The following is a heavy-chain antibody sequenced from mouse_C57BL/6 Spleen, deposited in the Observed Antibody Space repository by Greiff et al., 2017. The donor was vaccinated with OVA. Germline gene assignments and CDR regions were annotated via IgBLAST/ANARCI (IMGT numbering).Heavy chain of an antibody. CDR1: GFTFSDYG. Sequence: EVMLVESGGGLVKPGGSLKLSCAASGFTFSDYGMHWVSQAPEKGLEWVAYISSGSSTIYYADTVKGRFTISRDNAKNTLFLQMTSLRAEDTAMYYCARPYFDDWGTGTTVTVSS. CDR2: ISSGSSTI. V-gene: IGHV5-17*01. CDR3: ARPYFDD. J-gene: IGHJ1*03.